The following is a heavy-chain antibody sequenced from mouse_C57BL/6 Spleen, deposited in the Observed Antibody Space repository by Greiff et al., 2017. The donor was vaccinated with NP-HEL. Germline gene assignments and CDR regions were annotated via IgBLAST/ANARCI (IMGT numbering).Heavy chain of an antibody. J-gene: IGHJ2*01. Sequence: VKLQESGAELVKPGASVKMSCKASGYTFTTYPIEWMKQNHGKSLEWIGNFHPYNDDTKYNEKFKGKATLTVEKSSSTVYLELSRLTSDDSAVYYCARGNHYGYGLDYWGQGTTLTVSS. CDR3: ARGNHYGYGLDY. CDR1: GYTFTTYP. V-gene: IGHV1-47*01. D-gene: IGHD2-2*01. CDR2: FHPYNDDT.